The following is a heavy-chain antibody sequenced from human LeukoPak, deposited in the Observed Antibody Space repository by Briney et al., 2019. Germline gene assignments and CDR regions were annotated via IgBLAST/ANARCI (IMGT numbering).Heavy chain of an antibody. CDR2: IYTSGST. D-gene: IGHD2-2*01. Sequence: SETLSLTCTVSGGSISSYYWSWIRQPAGKGLEWIGRIYTSGSTYYNPSLKSRVTISVDTSKNQFSLKLSSVTAADTAVYYCAREVVPAASVPRNWFDPWGQGTLVTVSS. J-gene: IGHJ5*02. CDR1: GGSISSYY. CDR3: AREVVPAASVPRNWFDP. V-gene: IGHV4-4*07.